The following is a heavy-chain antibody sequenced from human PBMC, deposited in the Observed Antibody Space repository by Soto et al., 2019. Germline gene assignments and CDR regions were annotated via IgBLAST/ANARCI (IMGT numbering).Heavy chain of an antibody. Sequence: QVQLVQSGAEVKKPGASVKVSCKTSGYTFISYGISWVRQAPGQWLEWMGWISGYNGNTKYAQKLQGRVTMTTDTPTGTAYTATRPLTPYPTPAYYCGRDPGPPTVANRVQGPLGTASS. D-gene: IGHD3-10*01. CDR3: GRDPGPPTVAN. CDR2: ISGYNGNT. J-gene: IGHJ4*02. V-gene: IGHV1-18*01. CDR1: GYTFISYG.